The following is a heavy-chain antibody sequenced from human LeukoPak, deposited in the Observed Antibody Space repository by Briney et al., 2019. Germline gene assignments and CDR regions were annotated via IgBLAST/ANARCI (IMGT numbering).Heavy chain of an antibody. CDR3: ARGLPNYYGMDV. V-gene: IGHV3-23*01. CDR1: GFTFSSYA. Sequence: GGSLRLSCAASGFTFSSYAMSWVRQAPGKGLEWVSAISGSGGSTYYADSVKGRFTISRDNAKNTVYLQMNSLRTEDTAVYYCARGLPNYYGMDVWGQGTTVTVSS. J-gene: IGHJ6*02. CDR2: ISGSGGST.